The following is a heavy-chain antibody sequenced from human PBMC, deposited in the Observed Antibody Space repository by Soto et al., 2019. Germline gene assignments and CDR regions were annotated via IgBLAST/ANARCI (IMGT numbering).Heavy chain of an antibody. Sequence: QVQLVESGGGVVQPGRSLRLSCAASGFTFSSYGMHWVRQAPGMGLEWVAVISYDGSNKYYADSVKGRFTISRDNSKNTLYLQMNSLRAEDTAVYYCAKDGGKQQLVPVGYFDYWGQGTLVTVSS. CDR3: AKDGGKQQLVPVGYFDY. J-gene: IGHJ4*02. D-gene: IGHD6-13*01. CDR1: GFTFSSYG. CDR2: ISYDGSNK. V-gene: IGHV3-30*18.